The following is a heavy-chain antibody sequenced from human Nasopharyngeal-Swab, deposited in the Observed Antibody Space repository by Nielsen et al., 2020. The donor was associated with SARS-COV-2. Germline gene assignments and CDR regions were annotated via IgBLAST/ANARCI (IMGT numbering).Heavy chain of an antibody. CDR2: INSDGSST. D-gene: IGHD3-22*01. CDR1: GFTFSSYW. V-gene: IGHV3-74*01. CDR3: AAYYLDSSGYYRGDWFDP. Sequence: GGSLRLSCAASGFTFSSYWMHWVRQAPGKGLVWVSRINSDGSSTSYADSVKGRFTISRDNAKESLYLQMNSLRDEDTAVYYCAAYYLDSSGYYRGDWFDPWGQGTLVIVSS. J-gene: IGHJ5*02.